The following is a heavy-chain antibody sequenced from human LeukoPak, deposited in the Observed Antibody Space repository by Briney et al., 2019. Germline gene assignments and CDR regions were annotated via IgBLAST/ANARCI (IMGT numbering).Heavy chain of an antibody. CDR3: ARLQWFGGYYFDY. J-gene: IGHJ4*02. V-gene: IGHV3-48*03. Sequence: GGSLRLSCAASGFTFSSYEMNWVRQAPGEGLEWVSYISSSGSTIYYADSVKGRFTISRDNAKNSLYLQMNSLRAEDTAVYYCARLQWFGGYYFDYWGQGTLVTVSS. CDR2: ISSSGSTI. CDR1: GFTFSSYE. D-gene: IGHD3-10*01.